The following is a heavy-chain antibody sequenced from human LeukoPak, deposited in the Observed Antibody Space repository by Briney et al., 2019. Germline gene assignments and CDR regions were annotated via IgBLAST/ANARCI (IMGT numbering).Heavy chain of an antibody. CDR3: ARQPPYYDYVWGSYRYNPKWFDP. CDR2: IYYSGST. J-gene: IGHJ5*02. D-gene: IGHD3-16*02. V-gene: IGHV4-39*01. Sequence: SETLSLTCTVSGGSISSSSYYWGWLRQPPGKGLEWIVSIYYSGSTYYNPSLKSRVTISVDTSKNQFSLKLSSVTAADTAVYYCARQPPYYDYVWGSYRYNPKWFDPWGQGTLVTVSS. CDR1: GGSISSSSYY.